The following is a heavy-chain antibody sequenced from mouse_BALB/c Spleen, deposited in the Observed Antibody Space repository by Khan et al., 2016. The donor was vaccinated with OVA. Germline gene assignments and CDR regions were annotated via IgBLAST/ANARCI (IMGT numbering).Heavy chain of an antibody. CDR1: GYTFTDYA. Sequence: QVRLQQSGPELVRPGVSVKISCKGSGYTFTDYAMHWVKQSHAKSLEWIGLISTYSGNPNYNPKFKGKATMTVDKSSSTAYMELARLTTEDSAIXYCARPAYDGYYDYWGQGTTLTVSS. CDR3: ARPAYDGYYDY. J-gene: IGHJ2*01. D-gene: IGHD2-3*01. CDR2: ISTYSGNP. V-gene: IGHV1S137*01.